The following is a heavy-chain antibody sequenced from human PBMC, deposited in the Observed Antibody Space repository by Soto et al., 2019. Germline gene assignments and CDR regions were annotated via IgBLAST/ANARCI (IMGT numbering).Heavy chain of an antibody. V-gene: IGHV3-23*01. CDR3: ARDQQDYYGSGSYYNLGYYYGMDV. CDR2: FRTGGDDGTT. D-gene: IGHD3-10*01. J-gene: IGHJ6*02. CDR1: GFTFSSYS. Sequence: SLSHSCAASGFTFSSYSMSWVRQAPGKGLEWVSGFRTGGDDGTTYYADSVKGRFTISRDNSKNTLYLQMNSLRAEDTAVYYCARDQQDYYGSGSYYNLGYYYGMDVWGQGTTVTVSS.